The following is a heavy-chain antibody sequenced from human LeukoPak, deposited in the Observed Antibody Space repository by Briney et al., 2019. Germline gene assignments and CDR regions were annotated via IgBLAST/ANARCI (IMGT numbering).Heavy chain of an antibody. Sequence: SETLSLTCTVSGGSISTYYWSWIRQPPGKGLEWIGYIYYTGSTNYNPSLKSRVTISVDTSKNQFSLKLSSVTAADTAVYYCARGPSGYHNTGGQGTLVTVSS. V-gene: IGHV4-59*12. D-gene: IGHD5-12*01. CDR1: GGSISTYY. CDR2: IYYTGST. J-gene: IGHJ4*02. CDR3: ARGPSGYHNT.